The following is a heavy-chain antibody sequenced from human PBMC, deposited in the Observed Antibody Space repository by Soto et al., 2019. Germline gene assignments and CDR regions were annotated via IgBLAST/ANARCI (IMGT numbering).Heavy chain of an antibody. CDR2: INHSGST. Sequence: SETLSLTCAVYGGSFSGYYWSWIRQPPGKGLEWIGEINHSGSTNYNPSLKSRVTISVYTSKNQFSLKLSSVTAADTAVYYCARGPIVATICATWRAWLTYYYHGMDVWGQGTTVTLSS. J-gene: IGHJ6*02. V-gene: IGHV4-34*01. D-gene: IGHD5-12*01. CDR3: ARGPIVATICATWRAWLTYYYHGMDV. CDR1: GGSFSGYY.